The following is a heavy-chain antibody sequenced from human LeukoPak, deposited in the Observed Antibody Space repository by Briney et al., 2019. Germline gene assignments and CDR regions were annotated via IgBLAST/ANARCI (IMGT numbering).Heavy chain of an antibody. CDR2: ISSSSSYI. CDR3: ASGTNGDYVINWFDP. Sequence: GGSLRLSCAASGFTFSSYSMNWVRQAPGKGLEWVSSISSSSSYIYYADSVKGRFTISRDNAKNSLYLQMNSLRAEDTAVYYCASGTNGDYVINWFDPWGQGTLVTVSS. J-gene: IGHJ5*02. V-gene: IGHV3-21*01. D-gene: IGHD4-17*01. CDR1: GFTFSSYS.